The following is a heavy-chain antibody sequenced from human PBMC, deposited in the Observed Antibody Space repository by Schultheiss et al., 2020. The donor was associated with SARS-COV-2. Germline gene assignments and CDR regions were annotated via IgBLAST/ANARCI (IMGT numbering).Heavy chain of an antibody. CDR2: TRNKANSYTT. D-gene: IGHD7-27*01. Sequence: GGSLRLSCAASGFTFSGSAMHWVRQASGKGLEWVGRTRNKANSYTTEYAASVKGRFTISRDDSKNSLYLQMNSLKTEDTAVYYCAREKGLGSSYGMDVWGQGTTVTVSS. V-gene: IGHV3-72*01. J-gene: IGHJ6*02. CDR3: AREKGLGSSYGMDV. CDR1: GFTFSGSA.